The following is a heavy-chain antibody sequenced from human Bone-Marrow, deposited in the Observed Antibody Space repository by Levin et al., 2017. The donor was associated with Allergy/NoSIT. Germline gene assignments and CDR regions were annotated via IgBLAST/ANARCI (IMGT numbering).Heavy chain of an antibody. Sequence: GGSLRLSCAASGFTFSSYAMHWVRQAPGKGLEWVAVISYDGSNKYYADSVKGRFTISRDNSKNTLYLQMNSLRAEDTAVYYCARNFAGKSIAVAGRGGVVQLPPRYWGQGTLVTVSS. CDR2: ISYDGSNK. D-gene: IGHD6-19*01. J-gene: IGHJ4*02. V-gene: IGHV3-30-3*01. CDR1: GFTFSSYA. CDR3: ARNFAGKSIAVAGRGGVVQLPPRY.